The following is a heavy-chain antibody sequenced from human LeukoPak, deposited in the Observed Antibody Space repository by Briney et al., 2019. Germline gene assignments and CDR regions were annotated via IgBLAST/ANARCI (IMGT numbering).Heavy chain of an antibody. J-gene: IGHJ6*02. CDR3: ARRPLFGVVPWGMDV. V-gene: IGHV4-59*08. Sequence: PSETLSLTCTVSGGSINSYYWSWIRQPPGKGLEWIGYIYYTGSTNYNPSLKSRVTISVDTSKNQFSLNLSSVTAADTAVYYCARRPLFGVVPWGMDVWGQGTTVTVSS. D-gene: IGHD3-3*01. CDR2: IYYTGST. CDR1: GGSINSYY.